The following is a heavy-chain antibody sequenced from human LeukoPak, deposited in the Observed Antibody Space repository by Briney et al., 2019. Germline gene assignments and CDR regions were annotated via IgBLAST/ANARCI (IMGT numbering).Heavy chain of an antibody. Sequence: KRGESLKISCKGSGYSFTSYWIGWVRQMPGKDLEWMGIIYPGDSDTRYSPSFQGQVTISADKSISTAYLQWCSLKASDTAMYYCARRISSLTYWFDPWGQGTLVTVSS. V-gene: IGHV5-51*01. J-gene: IGHJ5*02. CDR3: ARRISSLTYWFDP. CDR1: GYSFTSYW. CDR2: IYPGDSDT. D-gene: IGHD3-3*02.